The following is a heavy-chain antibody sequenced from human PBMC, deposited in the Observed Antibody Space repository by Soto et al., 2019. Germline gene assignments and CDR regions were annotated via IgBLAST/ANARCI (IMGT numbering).Heavy chain of an antibody. CDR2: ISGIGGST. J-gene: IGHJ4*02. CDR1: GFTFSSYA. CDR3: AKDTDPPFITMVRGVAIDY. Sequence: GGSLRLSCAASGFTFSSYAMSWVRQAPGKGLEWVSAISGIGGSTYYADSVKGRFTISRDNSKKTLYLQMNSLRAEDTAVYYCAKDTDPPFITMVRGVAIDYWGQGTLVTVSS. D-gene: IGHD3-10*01. V-gene: IGHV3-23*01.